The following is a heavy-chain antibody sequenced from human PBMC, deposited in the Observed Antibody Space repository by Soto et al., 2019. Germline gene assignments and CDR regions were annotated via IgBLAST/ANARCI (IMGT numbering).Heavy chain of an antibody. D-gene: IGHD1-26*01. J-gene: IGHJ4*02. Sequence: QVQLVQSGAEVKKPGSSVKVSCKASGGTFSSYTISWVRQAPGQGLEWMGRIIPILGIANYAQKFQGRVTITADKSTSTAYMELSSLRSEDTAVYYGARSGSYSPFDYWGQGTLVTVSS. CDR1: GGTFSSYT. V-gene: IGHV1-69*02. CDR3: ARSGSYSPFDY. CDR2: IIPILGIA.